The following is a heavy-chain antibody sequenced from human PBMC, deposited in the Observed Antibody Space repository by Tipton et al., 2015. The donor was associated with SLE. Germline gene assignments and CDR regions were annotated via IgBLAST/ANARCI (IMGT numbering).Heavy chain of an antibody. Sequence: TLSLTCTVSGGSISSYYWSWIRQPAGEGLEWIGRIYTSGRTHYNPPPTSKVTMSVDTTKNQFSLKLSSVTAADTAVYYCARDSLTKIGSGPSSGWYFDLWGRGTLVTVSS. V-gene: IGHV4-4*07. CDR1: GGSISSYY. J-gene: IGHJ2*01. D-gene: IGHD6-19*01. CDR3: ARDSLTKIGSGPSSGWYFDL. CDR2: IYTSGRT.